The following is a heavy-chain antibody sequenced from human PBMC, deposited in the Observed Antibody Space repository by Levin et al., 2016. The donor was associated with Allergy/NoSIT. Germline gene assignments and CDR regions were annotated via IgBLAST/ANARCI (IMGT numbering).Heavy chain of an antibody. CDR1: GFTFSNYA. CDR2: ICANGGST. J-gene: IGHJ4*02. CDR3: AKAPYYYGSGSYLDY. Sequence: GGSLRLSCAASGFTFSNYAMTWVRQAPGKGLEWVSVICANGGSTYYADSVKGRFTISRDNSKNTLYLQMNSLRAEDTAVYYCAKAPYYYGSGSYLDYWGQGTLVTVSS. V-gene: IGHV3-23*01. D-gene: IGHD3-10*01.